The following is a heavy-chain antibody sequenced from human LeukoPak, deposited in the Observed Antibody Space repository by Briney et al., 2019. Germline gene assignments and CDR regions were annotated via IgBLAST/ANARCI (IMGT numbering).Heavy chain of an antibody. V-gene: IGHV4-34*01. Sequence: PSETLSLTCAVYGGSFSGYYWSWIRQPPGKGLEWIGEINHSGSTNYNPSLKSRVTISVDTSKNQFPLKLSSVTAADTAVYYCARVRQQLVPAYFDYWGQGTLVTVFS. J-gene: IGHJ4*02. CDR3: ARVRQQLVPAYFDY. CDR1: GGSFSGYY. CDR2: INHSGST. D-gene: IGHD6-13*01.